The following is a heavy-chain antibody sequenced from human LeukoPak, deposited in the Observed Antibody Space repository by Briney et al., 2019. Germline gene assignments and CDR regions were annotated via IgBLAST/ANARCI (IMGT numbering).Heavy chain of an antibody. CDR2: ITPIFGTS. CDR3: AFEGYNYGYN. V-gene: IGHV1-69*13. D-gene: IGHD5-18*01. Sequence: SVNVSCKASGGTFSSYAINWVRQAPGQGLEWMGGITPIFGTSNYAHKFQGRVTITADESTSTVYMELSSLRSDDTAIYYCAFEGYNYGYNWGQGTLVTVSS. J-gene: IGHJ4*02. CDR1: GGTFSSYA.